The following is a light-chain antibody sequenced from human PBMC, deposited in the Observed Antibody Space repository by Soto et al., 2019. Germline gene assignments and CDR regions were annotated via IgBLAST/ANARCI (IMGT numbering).Light chain of an antibody. J-gene: IGLJ1*01. Sequence: QSVLTLPASVSGSPGQSITISCTGTSSDVGGYNYVSWYQQHPGKAPKLMIYEVSNRPSGVSNRFSGSKSGNTASLTISGLQAEDEADYYCSSYTSSSTLVFGTGTKVTV. CDR2: EVS. CDR3: SSYTSSSTLV. CDR1: SSDVGGYNY. V-gene: IGLV2-14*01.